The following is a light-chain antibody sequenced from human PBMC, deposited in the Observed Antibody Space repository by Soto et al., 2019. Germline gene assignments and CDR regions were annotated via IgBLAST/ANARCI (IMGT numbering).Light chain of an antibody. CDR1: HIVSSSY. J-gene: IGKJ5*01. CDR2: GAS. CDR3: QQYGSSPPVT. V-gene: IGKV3-20*01. Sequence: EIVLTQSPGTLSLSPGERATLSCRASHIVSSSYLAWYQQKPGQAPRLLIYGASSRATGIPDRFSGSGSGTYFPLTISGLEPEDFAVYYCQQYGSSPPVTFGQGTRLEIK.